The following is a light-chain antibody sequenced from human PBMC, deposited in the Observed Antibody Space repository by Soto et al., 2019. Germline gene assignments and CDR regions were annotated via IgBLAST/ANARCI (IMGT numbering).Light chain of an antibody. CDR2: GAS. Sequence: SVLTQSPGTLSLSPGERATLSCRASQSVSSSYLAWYQQKPGQAPRLLIYGASSRATGIPDRFSGSGSGTDVTLAISRLEPEDFAVYYCQQYGSSLYTFGQGIKMEIK. CDR3: QQYGSSLYT. V-gene: IGKV3-20*01. CDR1: QSVSSSY. J-gene: IGKJ2*01.